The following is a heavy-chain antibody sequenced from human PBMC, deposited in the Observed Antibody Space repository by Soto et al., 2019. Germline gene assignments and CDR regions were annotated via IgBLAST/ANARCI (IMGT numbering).Heavy chain of an antibody. CDR2: ISYDGSNK. Sequence: QVQLVESGGGVVQPGRSLRLSCAASGFTFSSYAMHWVRQAPGKGLEWVAVISYDGSNKYYADSVKGRFTISRDNSKNTLYLQMNSLRAEDTAVYYWARVRWGGGWFDPWGQGTLVTVSS. V-gene: IGHV3-30-3*01. J-gene: IGHJ5*02. D-gene: IGHD3-16*01. CDR1: GFTFSSYA. CDR3: ARVRWGGGWFDP.